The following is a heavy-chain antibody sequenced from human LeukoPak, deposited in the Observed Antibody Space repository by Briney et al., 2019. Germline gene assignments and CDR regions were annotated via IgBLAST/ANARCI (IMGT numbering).Heavy chain of an antibody. Sequence: GASVKVSCKASGYTFTGYYMHWVRQAPGQGLERMGWINPNSGGTNYAQKFQGRVTMTRDTSITTSYMELSSLRSDDTAVYYCASRKDSSSWYYFDYWGQGTLVTVSS. V-gene: IGHV1-2*02. J-gene: IGHJ4*02. CDR2: INPNSGGT. D-gene: IGHD6-13*01. CDR3: ASRKDSSSWYYFDY. CDR1: GYTFTGYY.